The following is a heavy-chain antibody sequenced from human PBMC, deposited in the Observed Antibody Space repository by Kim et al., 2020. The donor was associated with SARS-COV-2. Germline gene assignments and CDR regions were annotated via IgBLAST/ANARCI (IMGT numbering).Heavy chain of an antibody. CDR2: K. Sequence: KTYAQSVNGRFTIPRDNYMNTLYLQMNSLKAEDTGIYYCAKDDLGSIDHWGQGTLVAVSS. V-gene: IGHV3-30-3*02. CDR3: AKDDLGSIDH. J-gene: IGHJ4*02. D-gene: IGHD3-16*01.